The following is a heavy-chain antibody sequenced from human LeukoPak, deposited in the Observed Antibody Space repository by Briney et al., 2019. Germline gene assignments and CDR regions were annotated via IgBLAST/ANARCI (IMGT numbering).Heavy chain of an antibody. D-gene: IGHD5-24*01. Sequence: ASVKVSCKASGYTFTSYYMHWARQAPGQGLEWMGIINPSGGSTSYAQKFQGRVTMTRDTSTSTVYMELSSLRSEDTAVYYCARDQTEDGYNYYFDYWGQGTLVTVSS. CDR3: ARDQTEDGYNYYFDY. J-gene: IGHJ4*02. V-gene: IGHV1-46*01. CDR2: INPSGGST. CDR1: GYTFTSYY.